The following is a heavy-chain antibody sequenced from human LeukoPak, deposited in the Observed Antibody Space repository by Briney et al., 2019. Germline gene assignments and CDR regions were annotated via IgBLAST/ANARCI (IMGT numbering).Heavy chain of an antibody. CDR2: INPKSGGT. CDR1: GYTFTDYD. J-gene: IGHJ4*02. D-gene: IGHD3-10*01. Sequence: ASVKVSCKASGYTFTDYDMHWVRQAPGQGLEWMGWINPKSGGTNYAQNFQGRVTMTRDTSISTAYMELSSLRSDDTAVYYCARENQYYNYWGQGTLVTVSS. CDR3: ARENQYYNY. V-gene: IGHV1-2*02.